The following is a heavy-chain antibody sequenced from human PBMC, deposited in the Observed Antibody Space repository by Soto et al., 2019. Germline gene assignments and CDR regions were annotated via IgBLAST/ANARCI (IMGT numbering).Heavy chain of an antibody. CDR2: MNPNSGNT. Sequence: GASVKVSCKASGYTFTSYDINWVRQATGQGLEWMGWMNPNSGNTGYAQKFQGRVTMTRNTSISTAYMELSSLRSEDTAVYYCARGSLYYYDSSGYYGYWGQGTLVTVSS. CDR1: GYTFTSYD. CDR3: ARGSLYYYDSSGYYGY. V-gene: IGHV1-8*01. J-gene: IGHJ4*02. D-gene: IGHD3-22*01.